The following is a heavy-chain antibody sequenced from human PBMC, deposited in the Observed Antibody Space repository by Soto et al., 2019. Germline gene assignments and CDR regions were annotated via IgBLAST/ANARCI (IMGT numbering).Heavy chain of an antibody. CDR3: SREGQSGYDGIHV. CDR2: INPSGDTR. Sequence: QVHLVQSGAEVRKPGASLKLSCEASGYTFSNYYIHWLRQAPGQGLEWMGVINPSGDTRTYAQKFQGRVTMTSDTSTSTVYMELSSLRSEDTAIYYCSREGQSGYDGIHVWGQGTTVAVSS. D-gene: IGHD2-2*01. CDR1: GYTFSNYY. J-gene: IGHJ6*02. V-gene: IGHV1-46*01.